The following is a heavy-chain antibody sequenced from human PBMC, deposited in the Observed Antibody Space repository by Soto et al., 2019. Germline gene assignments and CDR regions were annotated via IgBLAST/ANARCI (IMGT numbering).Heavy chain of an antibody. CDR2: IIPIFGTA. V-gene: IGHV1-69*13. CDR3: ARDGEKYYDILTGPLGKYNWFDP. CDR1: GGTFSSYA. Sequence: SVKVSCKASGGTFSSYAISWVRQAPGQGLEWMGGIIPIFGTANYAQKFQGRVTITADESTSTAYMELSSLRSEDTAVYYCARDGEKYYDILTGPLGKYNWFDPWGQGTLVTVS. J-gene: IGHJ5*02. D-gene: IGHD3-9*01.